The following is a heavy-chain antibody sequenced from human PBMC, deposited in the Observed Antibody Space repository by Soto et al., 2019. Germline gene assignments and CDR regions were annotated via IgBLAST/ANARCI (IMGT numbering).Heavy chain of an antibody. CDR3: ARGDRGPFDL. D-gene: IGHD1-26*01. J-gene: IGHJ3*01. CDR2: IHSDGSST. V-gene: IGHV3-74*01. CDR1: GFTFSYYW. Sequence: EVQLVESGGGLVQPGESLRLSCAASGFTFSYYWMHWVRQAPGKGLVWVSRIHSDGSSTTYADSVKGRFTISRDNARNTLYLQMNSLRAEDTAVYYCARGDRGPFDLWGQGTVVTVSS.